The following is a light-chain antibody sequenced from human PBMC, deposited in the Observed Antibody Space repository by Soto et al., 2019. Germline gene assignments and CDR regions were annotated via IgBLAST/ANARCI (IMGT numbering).Light chain of an antibody. V-gene: IGLV2-8*01. CDR2: EVS. CDR3: GSYAVYNYV. Sequence: QSALTQPPSAPGSPGQSVTISCSGTSSDFGTYNYVSWYQRHPGKAPKLFIYEVSERPSGVPDRFSGSKSGDTASLTVSGLQAEDEADYYCGSYAVYNYVFGAGTKSPS. CDR1: SSDFGTYNY. J-gene: IGLJ1*01.